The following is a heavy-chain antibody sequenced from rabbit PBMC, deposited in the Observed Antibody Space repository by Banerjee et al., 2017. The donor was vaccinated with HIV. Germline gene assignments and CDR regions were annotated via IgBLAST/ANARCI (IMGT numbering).Heavy chain of an antibody. CDR3: ARIAGYAGYTFNL. D-gene: IGHD7-1*01. J-gene: IGHJ4*01. Sequence: QSLEESGGDLVKPGASLTLTCTASGFSFSSSYYMCWVRQAPGKGLEWIACIHAGSSGSTYYASWAKGRFTISKTSSTTVTLQMTSLTAADTATYFCARIAGYAGYTFNLWGPGTLVTVS. CDR2: IHAGSSGST. CDR1: GFSFSSSYY. V-gene: IGHV1S40*01.